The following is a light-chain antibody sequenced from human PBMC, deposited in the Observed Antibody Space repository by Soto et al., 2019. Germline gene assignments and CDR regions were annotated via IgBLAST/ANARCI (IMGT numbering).Light chain of an antibody. CDR3: RQGTQWPPYT. CDR1: QSLAYSDGNTY. CDR2: KVS. V-gene: IGKV2-30*01. Sequence: DVVMTQSPLSLPVTLGQPASISCRSSQSLAYSDGNTYLNLFQQRPGQSPRRLIYKVSNRDSGVPARFSGSGSDTDFTLKISRVEAEDVGVYYCRQGTQWPPYTFGQGTKLEIK. J-gene: IGKJ2*01.